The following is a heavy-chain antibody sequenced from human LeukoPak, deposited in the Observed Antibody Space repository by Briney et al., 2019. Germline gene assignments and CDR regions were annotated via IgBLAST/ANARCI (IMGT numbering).Heavy chain of an antibody. CDR2: ISYDGDNQ. D-gene: IGHD6-13*01. CDR3: ARSKGVAAAGTPNYYYGMDV. CDR1: GLTFRSYS. V-gene: IGHV3-30*04. J-gene: IGHJ6*02. Sequence: PGKSLTLSCAASGLTFRSYSMHWVRQTPGKGLEWLTYISYDGDNQSYADSVKGRFTISRDNTKNSLYLQMNSLRAEDTAVYYCARSKGVAAAGTPNYYYGMDVWGQGTTVTVSS.